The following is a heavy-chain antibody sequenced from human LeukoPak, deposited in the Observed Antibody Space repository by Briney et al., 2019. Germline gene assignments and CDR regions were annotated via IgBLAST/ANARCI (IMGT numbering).Heavy chain of an antibody. D-gene: IGHD4-23*01. CDR1: GFTFSNYW. CDR2: ISDSGDST. CDR3: AKEVTPFGY. J-gene: IGHJ4*02. V-gene: IGHV3-23*01. Sequence: GGSLRLSCAASGFTFSNYWMTWVRQAPGKGLEWVSAISDSGDSTYYADSVKGRFTISRDNSKNTLYLQMNSLRAEDTAVYYCAKEVTPFGYWGQGTLVTVSS.